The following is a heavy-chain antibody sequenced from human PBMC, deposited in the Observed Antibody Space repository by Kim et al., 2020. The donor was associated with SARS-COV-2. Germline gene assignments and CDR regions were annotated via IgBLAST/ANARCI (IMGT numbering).Heavy chain of an antibody. CDR3: AMVVAGGIDY. J-gene: IGHJ4*02. CDR1: GDSVSSNSAA. V-gene: IGHV6-1*01. Sequence: SQTLSLTCAISGDSVSSNSAAWIWIWQSPSRGLEWLGRTYYRSKWYDDYGVSVKGRVTVNPDTSKNQFSLHLNSVTPEDTAVYYCAMVVAGGIDYWGQGTLVTVSS. D-gene: IGHD6-19*01. CDR2: TYYRSKWYD.